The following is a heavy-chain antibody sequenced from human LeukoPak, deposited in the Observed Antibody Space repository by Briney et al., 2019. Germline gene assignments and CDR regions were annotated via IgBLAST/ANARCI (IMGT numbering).Heavy chain of an antibody. D-gene: IGHD3-10*01. CDR1: GFTFSSYG. Sequence: GGPLRLSCVGSGFTFSSYGMHWVRQAAGKVLEWVAFIRHDGSNEYYADSVKGRFTVSRDNSKNTLFLQMNSLRVEEMAVYYCAKEVHPYDSGTYYFDYWGRGTLVTVSS. CDR2: IRHDGSNE. CDR3: AKEVHPYDSGTYYFDY. V-gene: IGHV3-30*02. J-gene: IGHJ4*02.